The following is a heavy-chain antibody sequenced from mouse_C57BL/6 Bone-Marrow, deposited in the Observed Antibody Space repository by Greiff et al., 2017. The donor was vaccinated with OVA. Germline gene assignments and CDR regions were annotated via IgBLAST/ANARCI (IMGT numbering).Heavy chain of an antibody. CDR1: GFTFSSYG. Sequence: EVQVVESGGDLVKPGGTLKLTCAASGFTFSSYGMSWVRQTPDKRLEWVATISSGGSYTYYPDSVKGRFTISRDNAKNTLYLQMSSLKSEDTAMYYCARRPGYYAMDYGGQGTSVTVSS. J-gene: IGHJ4*01. CDR3: ARRPGYYAMDY. V-gene: IGHV5-6*01. CDR2: ISSGGSYT.